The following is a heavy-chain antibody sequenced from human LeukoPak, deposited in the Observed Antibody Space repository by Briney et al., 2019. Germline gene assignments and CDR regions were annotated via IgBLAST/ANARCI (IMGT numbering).Heavy chain of an antibody. CDR1: GGSISSSSYY. CDR2: IYYSGST. J-gene: IGHJ4*02. D-gene: IGHD3-10*01. CDR3: ARKGRDYYGSGSYYPPDY. V-gene: IGHV4-39*01. Sequence: PSETLSLTCTVPGGSISSSSYYWGWIRQPPGKGLEWIGSIYYSGSTYYNPSLKSRVTISVDTSKNQFSLKLSSVTAADTAVYYCARKGRDYYGSGSYYPPDYWGQGTLVTVSS.